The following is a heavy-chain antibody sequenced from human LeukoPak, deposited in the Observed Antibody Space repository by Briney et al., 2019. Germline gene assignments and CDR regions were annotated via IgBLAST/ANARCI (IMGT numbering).Heavy chain of an antibody. CDR2: ISYDGSNK. V-gene: IGHV3-30*18. CDR3: AKDRTVNPPVDFDY. CDR1: GFTFSSYG. D-gene: IGHD4-17*01. Sequence: GGSLRLSCAASGFTFSSYGMHWVRQAPSKGLEWVAVISYDGSNKYYADSVKGRFTISRDNSKNTLYLQMNSLRAEDTAVYYCAKDRTVNPPVDFDYWGQGTLVTVSS. J-gene: IGHJ4*02.